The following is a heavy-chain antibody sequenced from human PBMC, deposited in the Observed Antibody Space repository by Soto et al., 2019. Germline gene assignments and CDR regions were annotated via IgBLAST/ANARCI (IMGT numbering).Heavy chain of an antibody. CDR3: ARRGPGTYLDY. CDR1: GFTFSSYA. Sequence: PGGSLRLSCAASGFTFSSYAMNWVRQAPGKGLEWVSVISGSGDSTYYADSVKGRFTISRDNSKNTLYLQMNSLRTEDTAVYYCARRGPGTYLDYWGQGTMVTPSS. J-gene: IGHJ4*02. D-gene: IGHD6-13*01. V-gene: IGHV3-23*01. CDR2: ISGSGDST.